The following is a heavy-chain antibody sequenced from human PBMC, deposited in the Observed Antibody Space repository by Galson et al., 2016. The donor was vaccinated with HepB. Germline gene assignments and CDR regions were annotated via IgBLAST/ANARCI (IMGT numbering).Heavy chain of an antibody. V-gene: IGHV3-23*01. CDR2: ISGSSAYT. Sequence: SLRLSCAASGFIFSEYAMSWVRRAPGKGLEWVSAISGSSAYTNYADSVQGRFTISRDNSQNTLYLQMNSLRAEDTAVYYCAKDLGERLVTVYYYMDAWGKGTPVTVSS. CDR1: GFIFSEYA. J-gene: IGHJ6*03. D-gene: IGHD3-16*01. CDR3: AKDLGERLVTVYYYMDA.